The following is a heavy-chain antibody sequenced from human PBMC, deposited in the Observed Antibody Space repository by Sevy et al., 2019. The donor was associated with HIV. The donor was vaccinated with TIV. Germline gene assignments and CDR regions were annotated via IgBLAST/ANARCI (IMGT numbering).Heavy chain of an antibody. J-gene: IGHJ4*02. CDR2: ISGSGGRT. V-gene: IGHV3-23*01. D-gene: IGHD6-13*01. CDR1: EFTFCSYA. Sequence: GGSLRLSCVASEFTFCSYAMSWVRQAPGKGLEWVSAISGSGGRTYYADSVKGRFTISRDNSKNTLYLQMNSLRAEDTAVYYCAKVPGITAAGVYDYWGQGTLVTVSS. CDR3: AKVPGITAAGVYDY.